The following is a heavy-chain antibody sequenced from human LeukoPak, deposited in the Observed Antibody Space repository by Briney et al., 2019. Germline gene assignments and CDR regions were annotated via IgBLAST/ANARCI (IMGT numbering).Heavy chain of an antibody. V-gene: IGHV4-59*01. D-gene: IGHD2-2*02. CDR2: IYYSGST. J-gene: IGHJ4*02. Sequence: SETLSLTCTVSGDSISSYYWSWIRQPPGKGLEWIGYIYYSGSTNSESTSYNPSLKSRVTISVDTSKNQFFLKLTSVTAADTAVYYCARDIPSLRSPEDGTFDYWGQGTLVTVSS. CDR3: ARDIPSLRSPEDGTFDY. CDR1: GDSISSYY.